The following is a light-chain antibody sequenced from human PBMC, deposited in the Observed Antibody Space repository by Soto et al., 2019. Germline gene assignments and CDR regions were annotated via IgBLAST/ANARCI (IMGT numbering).Light chain of an antibody. V-gene: IGLV1-40*01. CDR1: SSNIGAGFD. CDR3: QSYDSSLSGSWV. Sequence: QSVLTQPPSVSGAPGQRVTISCTGSSSNIGAGFDVHWYQQLPGTTPKLLIHGNRKRPSGVPDRFSGSKSGTSAALAIDGLQAEDEAHYYCQSYDSSLSGSWVFGGGTKLTVL. CDR2: GNR. J-gene: IGLJ3*02.